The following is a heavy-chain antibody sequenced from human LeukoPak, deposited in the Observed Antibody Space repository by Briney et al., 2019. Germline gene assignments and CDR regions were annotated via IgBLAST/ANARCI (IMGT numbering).Heavy chain of an antibody. CDR3: ARGARTPKPIPENYDILTGSHYYYYYMDV. Sequence: PSETLSVTCAVYGGSFSGYYWSWIRQPPGKGLEWIGEINHSGSTNYNPSLKSRVTISVDTSKNQFSLKLSSVTAADTAVYYCARGARTPKPIPENYDILTGSHYYYYYMDVWGKGTTVTVSS. D-gene: IGHD3-9*01. V-gene: IGHV4-34*01. J-gene: IGHJ6*03. CDR2: INHSGST. CDR1: GGSFSGYY.